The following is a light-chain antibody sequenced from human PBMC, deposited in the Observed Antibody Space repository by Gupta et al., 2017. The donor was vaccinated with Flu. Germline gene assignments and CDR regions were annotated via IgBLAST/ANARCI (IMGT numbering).Light chain of an antibody. CDR1: QNVGRN. CDR2: TAS. J-gene: IGKJ4*02. Sequence: ETVMTHSPVLLSASPAERVPLSCRASQNVGRNLDWYQQTPGRAPRLLIFTASTRAADVPARFSGSGSGTEFTLTIDGLQSEEFAIYFCQQDTKWPISFGGGTTVDIK. CDR3: QQDTKWPIS. V-gene: IGKV3D-15*01.